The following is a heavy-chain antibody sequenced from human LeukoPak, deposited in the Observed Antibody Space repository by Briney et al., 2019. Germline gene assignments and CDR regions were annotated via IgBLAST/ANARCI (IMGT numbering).Heavy chain of an antibody. J-gene: IGHJ4*02. CDR1: GFSLTSNY. CDR2: MRPTDAYT. Sequence: ASVKVSCKASGFSLTSNYMHWVRQAPGQGLEWMGYMRPTDAYTGYAPKFQGRVTATRDTSTNTVYMELSSLRSDDTAVYYCAREGAVALKHFDLWGQGTLVTVSS. V-gene: IGHV1-46*01. CDR3: AREGAVALKHFDL. D-gene: IGHD6-19*01.